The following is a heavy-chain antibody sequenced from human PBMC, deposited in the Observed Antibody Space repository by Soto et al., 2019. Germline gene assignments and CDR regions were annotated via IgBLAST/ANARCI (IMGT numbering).Heavy chain of an antibody. CDR3: ARRDGSGWTIDY. V-gene: IGHV4-30-2*01. CDR2: IYHSGST. D-gene: IGHD6-19*01. Sequence: PSETLSLTCAVYGGSISSGGYSWSWIRQPPGKGLEWIGYIYHSGSTYYNPSLKSRVIISVDRSKNQFSLKLSSVTAADTAVYYCARRDGSGWTIDYWGQGTLVTVSS. CDR1: GGSISSGGYS. J-gene: IGHJ4*02.